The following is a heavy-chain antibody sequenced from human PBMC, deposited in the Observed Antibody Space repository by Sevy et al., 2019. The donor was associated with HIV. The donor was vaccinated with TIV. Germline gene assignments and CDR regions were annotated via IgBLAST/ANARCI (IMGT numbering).Heavy chain of an antibody. D-gene: IGHD1-1*01. J-gene: IGHJ6*02. CDR2: IIPVFGSA. CDR1: GDTFGNYA. Sequence: ASVKVSCKASGDTFGNYAIAWVRQAPGQGLEWMGGIIPVFGSANSAQKFQDRVTITADVSTSTAYMELRSLRSEDTAVYYCARSNPDGYNYSYHYGMDVWGQGTTVTVSS. CDR3: ARSNPDGYNYSYHYGMDV. V-gene: IGHV1-69*13.